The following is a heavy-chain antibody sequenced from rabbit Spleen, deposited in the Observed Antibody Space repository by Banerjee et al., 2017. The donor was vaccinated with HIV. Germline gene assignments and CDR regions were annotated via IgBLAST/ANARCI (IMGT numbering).Heavy chain of an antibody. V-gene: IGHV1S40*01. CDR3: ARDTSSSFSSYGMDL. CDR1: GVSFSISSY. J-gene: IGHJ6*01. Sequence: QQLVESGGGLVKPGASLTLTCTASGVSFSISSYMCWVRQAPGKGLEWIACIDAGSSGFTYFATWAKGRFTISKISSTTVTLQMTRLTAADTATYFCARDTSSSFSSYGMDLWGQGTLVTV. D-gene: IGHD1-1*01. CDR2: IDAGSSGFT.